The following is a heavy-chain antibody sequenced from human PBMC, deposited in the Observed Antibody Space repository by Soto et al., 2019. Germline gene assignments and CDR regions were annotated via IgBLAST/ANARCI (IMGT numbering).Heavy chain of an antibody. Sequence: EVQLVESGGGLVQPGGSLRLSCAASGLTLSISWMHWVRQVPGKGLGWVSHISGDGSNIGYADSVKGRFTISRDNAENILYLQMNSLRAEDTAMYHCVGSYSGCRLTEYWGQGTLVTVSS. D-gene: IGHD5-18*01. CDR3: VGSYSGCRLTEY. J-gene: IGHJ4*02. CDR2: ISGDGSNI. V-gene: IGHV3-74*01. CDR1: GLTLSISW.